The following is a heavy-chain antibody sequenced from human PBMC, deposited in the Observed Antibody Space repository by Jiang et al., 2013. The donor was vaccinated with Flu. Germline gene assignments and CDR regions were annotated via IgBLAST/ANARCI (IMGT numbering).Heavy chain of an antibody. CDR3: VRGPPVPCNRVGDGFDI. Sequence: GAEVKKPGASVKVSCRASGYTFTGYYMHWVRQAPGQGLEWMGWMFPNRDGTDYTQKFQGRVTMTRDTSISTVYMELSSLTSDDTAVYYCVRGPPVPCNRVGDGFDIWGQGTMVTVSS. D-gene: IGHD1-14*01. CDR1: GYTFTGYY. V-gene: IGHV1-2*02. J-gene: IGHJ3*02. CDR2: MFPNRDGT.